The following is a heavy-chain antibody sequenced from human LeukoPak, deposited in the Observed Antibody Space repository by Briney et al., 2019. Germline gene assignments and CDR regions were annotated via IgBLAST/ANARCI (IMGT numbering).Heavy chain of an antibody. J-gene: IGHJ4*02. V-gene: IGHV3-23*01. Sequence: PGGTLRLSCAVSGFTFSSYGLSWVRQAPGKGLEWVSGISGSGAITYYADSVKGRFTISRDNAKNTVSLQMNSLRVDDTALYFCAKDVLQLVAGECFDYWGRGTLVTVSS. CDR1: GFTFSSYG. CDR2: ISGSGAIT. D-gene: IGHD6-13*01. CDR3: AKDVLQLVAGECFDY.